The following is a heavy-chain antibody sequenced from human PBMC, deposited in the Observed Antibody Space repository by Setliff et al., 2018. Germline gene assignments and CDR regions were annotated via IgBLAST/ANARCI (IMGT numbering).Heavy chain of an antibody. V-gene: IGHV3-23*03. Sequence: GGSLRLSCAASGFTFSSYAMSWVRQAPGKGLEWVSVIYSGGSSTYYADPVKGRFTISRDNSKNALYLQMNSLRAEDTAVYYCAKVMATIIDAFDIWGQGTMVTVSS. D-gene: IGHD5-12*01. CDR1: GFTFSSYA. CDR2: IYSGGSST. CDR3: AKVMATIIDAFDI. J-gene: IGHJ3*02.